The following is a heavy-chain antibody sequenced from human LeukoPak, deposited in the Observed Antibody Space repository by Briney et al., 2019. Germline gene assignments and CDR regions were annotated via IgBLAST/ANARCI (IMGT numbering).Heavy chain of an antibody. V-gene: IGHV4-34*01. CDR3: ARGRIQLWLLT. D-gene: IGHD5-18*01. J-gene: IGHJ5*02. Sequence: PSETLSLTCAVCGGSFSGYYRSWIRQPPGKGLEWIGEINHSGSTNYNPSLKSRVTISVDTSKNQFSLKPSSVTAADTAVYYCARGRIQLWLLTWGQGTLVTVSS. CDR1: GGSFSGYY. CDR2: INHSGST.